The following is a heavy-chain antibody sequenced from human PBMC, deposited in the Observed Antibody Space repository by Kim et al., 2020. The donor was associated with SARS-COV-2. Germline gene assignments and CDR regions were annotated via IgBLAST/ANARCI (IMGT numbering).Heavy chain of an antibody. Sequence: GGSLRLSCEVSGSTFSISAFHWVRQAPGKGLEWVAVISSNGGIKYYAESVEGRSTISRDNSKNTLSLEMSSLTPEDTAVYFCARAAVAVNHPSFFPYMDV. CDR2: ISSNGGIK. V-gene: IGHV3-30-3*01. CDR3: ARAAVAVNHPSFFPYMDV. J-gene: IGHJ6*03. CDR1: GSTFSISA. D-gene: IGHD2-15*01.